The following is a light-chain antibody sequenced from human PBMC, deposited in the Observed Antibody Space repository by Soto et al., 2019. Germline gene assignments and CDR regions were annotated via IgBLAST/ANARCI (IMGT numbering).Light chain of an antibody. CDR1: SGHSSYI. Sequence: QSVLTQSSSASASLGSSVNLTCTLSSGHSSYIIAWHQQQPGKAPRYLMKLEGSGSYNKGSGVPDRFSGSSSGADRYLIISNLQFEYEADYYCETWDSNIHWVFGGGTKVTVL. J-gene: IGLJ3*02. CDR2: LEGSGSY. V-gene: IGLV4-60*02. CDR3: ETWDSNIHWV.